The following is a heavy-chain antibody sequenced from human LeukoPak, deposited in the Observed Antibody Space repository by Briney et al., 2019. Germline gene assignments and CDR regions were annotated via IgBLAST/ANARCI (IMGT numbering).Heavy chain of an antibody. Sequence: SETLSLTCAVSGVSISSSNSYWGWIRQPPGKGLEWIGYIYYSGSTNYNPSLKSRVTISVDTSKNQFSLKLSSVTAADTAVYYCARGEDDSSGYQIDYWGQGTLVTVSS. CDR1: GVSISSSNSY. V-gene: IGHV4-61*05. CDR3: ARGEDDSSGYQIDY. CDR2: IYYSGST. D-gene: IGHD3-22*01. J-gene: IGHJ4*02.